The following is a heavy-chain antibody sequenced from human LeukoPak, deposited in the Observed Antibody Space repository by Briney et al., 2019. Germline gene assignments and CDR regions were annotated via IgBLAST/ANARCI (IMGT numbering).Heavy chain of an antibody. CDR2: IKSKTDGGTT. CDR1: GFTFSNAW. D-gene: IGHD3-10*01. CDR3: TTPTQNLWFGELLGSAFDI. J-gene: IGHJ3*02. Sequence: PGGSLRLSCAASGFTFSNAWMSWVRQAPGKGLEWVGRIKSKTDGGTTDYAAPVKGRFTISRDDSKNTLYLQMNSLKTEDTAVYYCTTPTQNLWFGELLGSAFDIWGQGTMVTVSS. V-gene: IGHV3-15*01.